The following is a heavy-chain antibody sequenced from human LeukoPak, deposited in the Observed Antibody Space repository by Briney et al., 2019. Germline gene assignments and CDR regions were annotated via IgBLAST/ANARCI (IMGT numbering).Heavy chain of an antibody. J-gene: IGHJ4*02. V-gene: IGHV4-34*01. CDR1: GGSFSGYY. CDR2: INHSGST. Sequence: SETLSLTCAVYGGSFSGYYWSWIRQPPGKGLEWIGEINHSGSTNYNPSLKSRVTISVDTSKNQFSLKLSSVTAADTAVYYCAKGYYDSSGYRGSVDYWGQGTLVTVSS. D-gene: IGHD3-22*01. CDR3: AKGYYDSSGYRGSVDY.